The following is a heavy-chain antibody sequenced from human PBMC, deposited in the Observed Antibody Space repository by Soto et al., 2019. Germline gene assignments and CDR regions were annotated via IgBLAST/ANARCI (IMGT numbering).Heavy chain of an antibody. Sequence: GGSLRLSCAASGFTFSSYSMNWVRQAPGKGLEWVSYISSSSSTIYYADSVKGRFTISRDNAMNSLYLQMNSLRDEDTAVYYCASSAGVAVAGTPPDYWGQGTLVTVSS. D-gene: IGHD6-19*01. CDR3: ASSAGVAVAGTPPDY. V-gene: IGHV3-48*02. J-gene: IGHJ4*02. CDR1: GFTFSSYS. CDR2: ISSSSSTI.